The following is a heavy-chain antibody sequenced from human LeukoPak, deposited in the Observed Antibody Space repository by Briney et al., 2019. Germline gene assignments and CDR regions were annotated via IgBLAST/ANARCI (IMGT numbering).Heavy chain of an antibody. CDR3: ARDFPGDAFDI. CDR2: IYSGGST. CDR1: GFTVSSNY. J-gene: IGHJ3*02. V-gene: IGHV3-66*01. Sequence: GGSLRLSCAASGFTVSSNYMSWVRQAPGKGLEWVSVIYSGGSTYYADSVKGKFTISRDNSKNTLYLQMNSLRAEDTAVYCCARDFPGDAFDIWGQGTMVTVSS.